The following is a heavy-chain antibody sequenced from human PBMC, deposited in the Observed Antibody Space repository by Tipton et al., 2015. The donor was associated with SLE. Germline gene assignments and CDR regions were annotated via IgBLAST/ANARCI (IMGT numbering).Heavy chain of an antibody. D-gene: IGHD3-10*01. Sequence: GSLRLSCTASGFTFISYWMTWVRQAPGKGLEWVANIRQDGSEKYYVDSVKGRFTISRDNAKNSLYLQMNSLRAEDTAVYYCARAPRFYSASGTSYYFDYWGQGTLVTVSS. V-gene: IGHV3-7*01. CDR1: GFTFISYW. CDR3: ARAPRFYSASGTSYYFDY. J-gene: IGHJ4*02. CDR2: IRQDGSEK.